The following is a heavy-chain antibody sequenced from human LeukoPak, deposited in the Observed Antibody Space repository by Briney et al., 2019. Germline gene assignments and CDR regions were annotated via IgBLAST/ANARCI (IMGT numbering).Heavy chain of an antibody. V-gene: IGHV1-2*02. Sequence: ASVKVSCKASGYTFTDYYMHWVRQAPGQGLEWMGWIDTKSGGTKYAQKFQGRVTITSDLSIGTAYMDLSSLISDDTAIYYCASEASCGDRRCYLQRIASWGQGTLVTVSS. CDR2: IDTKSGGT. J-gene: IGHJ4*02. CDR1: GYTFTDYY. CDR3: ASEASCGDRRCYLQRIAS. D-gene: IGHD2-21*01.